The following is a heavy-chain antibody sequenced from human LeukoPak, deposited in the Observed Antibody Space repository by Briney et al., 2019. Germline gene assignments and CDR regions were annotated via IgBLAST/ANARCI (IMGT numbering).Heavy chain of an antibody. CDR3: ARGSPLKYCSGGSCLLY. CDR2: IYTSGST. V-gene: IGHV4-38-2*02. CDR1: GYSMTSGYN. Sequence: SETLSLTCTVSGYSMTSGYNWGWIRQPPGKGLEWIGRIYTSGSTNYNPSLKSRVTISVDTSKNQFSLKLSSVTAADTAVYYCARGSPLKYCSGGSCLLYWGQGTLVTVSS. J-gene: IGHJ4*02. D-gene: IGHD2-15*01.